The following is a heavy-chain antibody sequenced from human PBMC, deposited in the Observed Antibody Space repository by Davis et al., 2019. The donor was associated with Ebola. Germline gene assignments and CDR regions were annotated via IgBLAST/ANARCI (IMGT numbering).Heavy chain of an antibody. CDR3: AREAYGDMGHWFDP. V-gene: IGHV1-2*04. Sequence: ASVKVSCKASGYTFTGYYMHWVRQAPGQGLEWMGWINPNSDGTNYAQKFQGWVTMTRDTSISTAYMELSRLGSDDTAVYYCAREAYGDMGHWFDPWGQGTLVTVSS. D-gene: IGHD4-17*01. CDR1: GYTFTGYY. J-gene: IGHJ5*02. CDR2: INPNSDGT.